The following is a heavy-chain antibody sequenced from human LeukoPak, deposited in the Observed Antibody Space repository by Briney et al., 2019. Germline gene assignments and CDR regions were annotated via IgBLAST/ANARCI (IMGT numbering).Heavy chain of an antibody. Sequence: RASVKVSCKASGYTFTGYYMHWVRQAPGQGLEWMGWINPNSGGTNYAQKFQGWVTMTRDTSISTAYMELSRLRSDDTAVYYCARGFTSRRYFDWLPYFDYWGRGTLVTVSS. D-gene: IGHD3-9*01. CDR2: INPNSGGT. CDR1: GYTFTGYY. J-gene: IGHJ4*02. V-gene: IGHV1-2*04. CDR3: ARGFTSRRYFDWLPYFDY.